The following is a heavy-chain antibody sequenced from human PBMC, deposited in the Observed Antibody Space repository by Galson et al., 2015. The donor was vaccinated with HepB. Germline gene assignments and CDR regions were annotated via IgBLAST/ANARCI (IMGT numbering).Heavy chain of an antibody. D-gene: IGHD3-3*01. Sequence: SLRLSCAASGFTFSSFAMHWVRQAPGKGLEWVAFISNDGSKAQYGESVKGRFIISRDNAKNTLYLQMSSLRAEDAAVYYCSRGRCYDCRNSYYAFDIWGQGSLVTVSS. J-gene: IGHJ3*02. CDR3: SRGRCYDCRNSYYAFDI. V-gene: IGHV3-30-3*01. CDR1: GFTFSSFA. CDR2: ISNDGSKA.